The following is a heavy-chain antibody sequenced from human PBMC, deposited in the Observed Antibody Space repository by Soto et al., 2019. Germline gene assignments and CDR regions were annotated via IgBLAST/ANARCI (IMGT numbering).Heavy chain of an antibody. D-gene: IGHD3-10*01. CDR1: GDSVSSYSAA. V-gene: IGHV6-1*01. Sequence: PSQTLSLTCALSGDSVSSYSAAWNWIRQSPSGGLEWLGRTYYRSRFFSDYAESVKSRIIINPDTSKSQFSLQLKSVTPEDTAVYYCVRDRYSSSGWFDPWGQGPPVTVSS. CDR3: VRDRYSSSGWFDP. CDR2: TYYRSRFFS. J-gene: IGHJ5*02.